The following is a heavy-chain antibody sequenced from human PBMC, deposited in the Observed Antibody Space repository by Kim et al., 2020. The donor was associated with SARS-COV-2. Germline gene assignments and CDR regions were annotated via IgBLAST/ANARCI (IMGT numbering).Heavy chain of an antibody. D-gene: IGHD3-16*01. V-gene: IGHV5-51*01. CDR3: AGKIHSYASNY. Sequence: GESLKISCKASGYNFAEEWIGWARQMPGKGLEWVAIIQPDDSRTEFGPSFQGQVTISADKSISTTYLHWNNVEASDTGLYYCAGKIHSYASNYWGLGTLVTVSS. CDR2: IQPDDSRT. J-gene: IGHJ4*02. CDR1: GYNFAEEW.